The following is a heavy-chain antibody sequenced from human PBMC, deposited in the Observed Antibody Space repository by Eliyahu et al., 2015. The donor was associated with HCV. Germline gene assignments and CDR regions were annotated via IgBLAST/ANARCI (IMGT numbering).Heavy chain of an antibody. D-gene: IGHD3-9*01. CDR3: TRAYRDFDWLLVGFDY. J-gene: IGHJ4*02. V-gene: IGHV3-49*05. Sequence: EVQLVESGGGLVKPGRSLRLSCTASGFTFGDYAMSWFRQAPGKGVEGVGFIRSKAYGGTTEYAASVKGRFTISRDDSKSIAYLQMNSLKTEDTAVYYCTRAYRDFDWLLVGFDYWGQGTLVTVSS. CDR2: IRSKAYGGTT. CDR1: GFTFGDYA.